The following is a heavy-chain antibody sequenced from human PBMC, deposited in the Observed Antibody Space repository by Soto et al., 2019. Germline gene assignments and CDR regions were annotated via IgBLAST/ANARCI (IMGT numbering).Heavy chain of an antibody. V-gene: IGHV5-10-1*01. CDR3: ASGRWNLHFHY. CDR2: IDPSDSHT. D-gene: IGHD2-15*01. J-gene: IGHJ4*02. CDR1: GDIFTNQW. Sequence: PVESLKISCDGSGDIFTNQWINWVRQVPGKGLEWMGNIDPSDSHTNYSPSFQGHVTISIDKSIRTAYLQWTRLKASDTAIYYCASGRWNLHFHYWGQGSLVTVSS.